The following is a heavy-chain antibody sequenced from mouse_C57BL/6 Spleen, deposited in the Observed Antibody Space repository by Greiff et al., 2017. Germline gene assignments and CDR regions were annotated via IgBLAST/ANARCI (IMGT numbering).Heavy chain of an antibody. CDR3: ARDYDYPWFAY. CDR2: ISYDGSN. CDR1: GYSITSGYY. Sequence: EVQLVESGPGLVKPSQSLSLSCSVTGYSITSGYYWNWIRQFPGNKLEWMGYISYDGSNHYNPSLKNRITITSDKSKNQFFRKLNSVTTEDTATYDCARDYDYPWFAYWGQGTLVTVST. V-gene: IGHV3-6*01. J-gene: IGHJ3*01. D-gene: IGHD2-4*01.